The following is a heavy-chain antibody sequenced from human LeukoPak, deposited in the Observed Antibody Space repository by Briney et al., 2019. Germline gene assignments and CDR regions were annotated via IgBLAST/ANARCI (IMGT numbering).Heavy chain of an antibody. V-gene: IGHV1-2*02. CDR3: ARSFDILTGYSTSFDY. J-gene: IGHJ4*02. CDR2: IYPDSGGT. CDR1: GYTFTGYY. D-gene: IGHD3-9*01. Sequence: ASVKVSCKASGYTFTGYYMHWVRQAPGQGLEWMGWIYPDSGGTNYAQKFQGRVTMTRDTSISTAYMELSRLRSDDTAVYYCARSFDILTGYSTSFDYWGQGTLVTVSS.